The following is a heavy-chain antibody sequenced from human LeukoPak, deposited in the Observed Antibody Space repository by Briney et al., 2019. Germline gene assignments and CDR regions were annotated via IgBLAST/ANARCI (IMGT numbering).Heavy chain of an antibody. V-gene: IGHV1-18*01. CDR1: GSTFTSYG. Sequence: APVKVSCKPSGSTFTSYGITLVRHAPGQGLEWMGWIGAYNGNTNYAQKLQGRVTMTTDTSTSKAYMELRSLRSDDTAVYYCARRVGIVVVAATLLYDAFDIWGQGTMVTVSS. D-gene: IGHD2-15*01. J-gene: IGHJ3*02. CDR3: ARRVGIVVVAATLLYDAFDI. CDR2: IGAYNGNT.